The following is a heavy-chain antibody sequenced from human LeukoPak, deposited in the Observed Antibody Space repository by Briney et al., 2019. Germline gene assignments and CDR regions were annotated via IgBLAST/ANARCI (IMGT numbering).Heavy chain of an antibody. CDR2: INPNSGDT. CDR3: ATQRGSYLWGTDFDY. D-gene: IGHD3-16*01. Sequence: ASVKVSCKASGYTFTGYYMHWVRHAPGQGLEWMGWINPNSGDTKYSQKFQGRVTMTRDTSISTAYMELSRLRSDDTAVYYCATQRGSYLWGTDFDYWGKGTLVTVS. J-gene: IGHJ4*02. V-gene: IGHV1-2*02. CDR1: GYTFTGYY.